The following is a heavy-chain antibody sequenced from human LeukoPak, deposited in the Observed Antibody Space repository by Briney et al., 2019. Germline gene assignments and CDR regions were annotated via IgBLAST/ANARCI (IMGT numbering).Heavy chain of an antibody. V-gene: IGHV4-34*01. CDR3: ARGPRIWCSSTSCYTGGRLDP. J-gene: IGHJ5*02. CDR1: GGSFSGYY. Sequence: SETLSLTCAVYGGSFSGYYWSWIRQPPGKGLEWIGEINHSGSTNYNPSLKSRVTISVDTSKNQFSLKLSSVTAADTAVYYCARGPRIWCSSTSCYTGGRLDPWGQGTLVTVSS. CDR2: INHSGST. D-gene: IGHD2-2*02.